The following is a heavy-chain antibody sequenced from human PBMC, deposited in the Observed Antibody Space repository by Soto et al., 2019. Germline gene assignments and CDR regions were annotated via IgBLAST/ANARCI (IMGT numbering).Heavy chain of an antibody. V-gene: IGHV3-9*01. D-gene: IGHD5-12*01. CDR2: ISWEGGSV. CDR3: AKDHDEDFGYDLDYMNY. CDR1: GFNFDDYA. J-gene: IGHJ4*02. Sequence: EVQLVESGGGLVQPGRSLRLSCAASGFNFDDYAMHWVRQAPGKNMEWVSGISWEGGSVGYADSVKGRFTISRDNAKKALYLEMNNLRSDDTALYYCAKDHDEDFGYDLDYMNYWGQGTLVTVSS.